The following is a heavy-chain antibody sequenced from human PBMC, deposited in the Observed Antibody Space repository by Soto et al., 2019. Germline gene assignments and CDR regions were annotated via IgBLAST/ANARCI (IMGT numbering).Heavy chain of an antibody. V-gene: IGHV2-5*02. CDR3: AHRPGFSMAFDY. J-gene: IGHJ4*02. Sequence: SGPTLVNPTQTLTLTCTFSGFSLSTYGVGVGWIRQPPGKALEWLAIIYWDDDTRFSPSLSSRLAITKDTSKSQVVLTMTHMDPVDTATYYCAHRPGFSMAFDYWGPGSLVTVSS. CDR2: IYWDDDT. CDR1: GFSLSTYGVG. D-gene: IGHD3-10*01.